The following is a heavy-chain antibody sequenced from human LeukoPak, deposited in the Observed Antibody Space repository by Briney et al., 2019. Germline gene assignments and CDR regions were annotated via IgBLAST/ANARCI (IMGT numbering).Heavy chain of an antibody. Sequence: PGGSLRLSCAASGFTFSSYWMSWVRQAPGKGLEWVANIMQDGSEKYCADSVKGRFTISRDNAKNSLYLQMNSLRAEDTAVYYCARDRYYDTSGQYYFDYWGQGTQVTVSS. V-gene: IGHV3-7*04. D-gene: IGHD3-22*01. J-gene: IGHJ4*02. CDR3: ARDRYYDTSGQYYFDY. CDR2: IMQDGSEK. CDR1: GFTFSSYW.